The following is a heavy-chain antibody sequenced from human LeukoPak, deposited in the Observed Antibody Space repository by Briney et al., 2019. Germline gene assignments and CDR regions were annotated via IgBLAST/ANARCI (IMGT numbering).Heavy chain of an antibody. CDR1: GFNFRSYA. J-gene: IGHJ1*01. V-gene: IGHV3-23*01. CDR2: ISGSGDNT. Sequence: GGSLRLSCAASGFNFRSYAMNWVRQAPGKGLEWVSGISGSGDNTYNADSVRGRFTISRDNSKNTLYLQMNSLRVEDTAVYYCARGEYYYDGGYWGQGTLVTVSS. CDR3: ARGEYYYDGGY. D-gene: IGHD3-22*01.